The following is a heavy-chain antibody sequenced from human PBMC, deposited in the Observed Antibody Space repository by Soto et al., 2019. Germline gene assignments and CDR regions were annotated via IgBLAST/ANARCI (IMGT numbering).Heavy chain of an antibody. V-gene: IGHV3-30*18. CDR1: GFTFSSYG. D-gene: IGHD6-13*01. CDR2: ISYDGSNK. CDR3: AKDSGYSSSWYVDY. J-gene: IGHJ4*02. Sequence: GGSLRLACAASGFTFSSYGMHWVRQAPGKGLEWVAVISYDGSNKYYADSVKGRFTISRDNSKNTLYLQMNSLRAEDTAVYYCAKDSGYSSSWYVDYWGQGTLVTVSS.